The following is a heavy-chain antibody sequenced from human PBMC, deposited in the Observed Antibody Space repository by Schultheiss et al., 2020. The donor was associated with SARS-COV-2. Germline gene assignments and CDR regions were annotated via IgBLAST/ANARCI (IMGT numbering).Heavy chain of an antibody. V-gene: IGHV4-34*01. CDR2: INHSGST. CDR3: ARGGQDYYYDRRWYYFDY. D-gene: IGHD3-22*01. Sequence: SETLSLTCTVSGGSISSYYWSWIRQPPGKGLEWIGEINHSGSTYYNPSLKSRVTISVDTSKNQFSLKLSSVTAADTAVYYCARGGQDYYYDRRWYYFDYWGQGTLVTVSS. J-gene: IGHJ4*02. CDR1: GGSISSYY.